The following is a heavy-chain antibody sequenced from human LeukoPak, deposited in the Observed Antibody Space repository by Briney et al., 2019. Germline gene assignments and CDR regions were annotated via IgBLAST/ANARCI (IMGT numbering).Heavy chain of an antibody. CDR2: IYPGDSDT. Sequence: GESLKISCKGSGYRFTNYWIGWVRQMPSKGLEWMGIIYPGDSDTKYSPSFQGQVTISADKSISTASLQWSSPKASDTAMYYCATTTPYFYGSGSYRTFDIWGQGTMVIVSS. V-gene: IGHV5-51*01. CDR1: GYRFTNYW. J-gene: IGHJ3*02. CDR3: ATTTPYFYGSGSYRTFDI. D-gene: IGHD3-10*01.